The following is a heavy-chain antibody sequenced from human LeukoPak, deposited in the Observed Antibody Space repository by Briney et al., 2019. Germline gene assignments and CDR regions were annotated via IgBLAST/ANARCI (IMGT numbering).Heavy chain of an antibody. CDR2: IYCGGST. V-gene: IGHV3-53*01. CDR3: ARESSWSFDY. Sequence: GGSLRLSCPASGFTVSSNYMNWVRQAPGKGLEWVSVIYCGGSTYYADSVKGRFTISRDNSKNTLYLQMNSLRAEDTAVYYCARESSWSFDYWGQGTLVTVSS. D-gene: IGHD6-13*01. J-gene: IGHJ4*02. CDR1: GFTVSSNY.